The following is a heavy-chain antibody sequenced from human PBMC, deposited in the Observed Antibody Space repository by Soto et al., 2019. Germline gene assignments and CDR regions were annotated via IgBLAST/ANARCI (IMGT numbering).Heavy chain of an antibody. D-gene: IGHD3-22*01. V-gene: IGHV4-4*07. CDR2: IYTSGST. Sequence: SETLSLTCTVSGGSISSYYWSWIRQPAGKGLEWIGRIYTSGSTNYNPSLKSRVTMSVDTSKNQFSLKLSSVTAADTAVYYCARVDYDSSGYYSPHDAFDIWGQGTMVTVSS. CDR1: GGSISSYY. CDR3: ARVDYDSSGYYSPHDAFDI. J-gene: IGHJ3*02.